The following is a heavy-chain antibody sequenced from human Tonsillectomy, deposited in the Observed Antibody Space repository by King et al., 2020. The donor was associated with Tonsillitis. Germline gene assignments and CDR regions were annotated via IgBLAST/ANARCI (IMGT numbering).Heavy chain of an antibody. Sequence: QLQESGPGLVKPSETLSLTCTVSGGSIRSRNYYWGWIRQPPGKGLEWIGSIYYSGSTYYNPSVKSRVTISVDTSKNQISLKLSSVTAADTAVYYCARRGDGDYGPATFDYWGQGTLVTVSS. D-gene: IGHD4-17*01. CDR3: ARRGDGDYGPATFDY. CDR1: GGSIRSRNYY. CDR2: IYYSGST. V-gene: IGHV4-39*01. J-gene: IGHJ4*02.